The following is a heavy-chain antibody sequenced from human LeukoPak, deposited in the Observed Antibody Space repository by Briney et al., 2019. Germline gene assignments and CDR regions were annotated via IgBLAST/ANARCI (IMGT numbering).Heavy chain of an antibody. J-gene: IGHJ6*02. CDR1: GFTFSDYY. CDR2: ISSSGSTI. V-gene: IGHV3-11*01. D-gene: IGHD3-9*01. Sequence: GGSLRLSCAVSGFTFSDYYMSWIRQAAGKGLEWVSYISSSGSTIYYADSVKGRFTISRDNAKNSLYLQMNSLRAEDTAVYYCARDQSSVLRYFDWLPHYYYYYGMDVWGQGTTVTVSS. CDR3: ARDQSSVLRYFDWLPHYYYYYGMDV.